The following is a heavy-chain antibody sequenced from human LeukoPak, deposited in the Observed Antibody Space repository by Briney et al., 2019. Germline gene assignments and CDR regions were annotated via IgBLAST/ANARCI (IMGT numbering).Heavy chain of an antibody. Sequence: PGGSLRLSCAASGFTFSRYAMHWVRQAPGKGLEWVAVISYDGSNKYYVDSVKGRFTISRDNSKNTLYLQMNSLRAEDTAVYYCASASGDGYSHGSLDWWGQGTLVTVSS. D-gene: IGHD5-18*01. CDR3: ASASGDGYSHGSLDW. J-gene: IGHJ4*02. CDR2: ISYDGSNK. CDR1: GFTFSRYA. V-gene: IGHV3-30-3*01.